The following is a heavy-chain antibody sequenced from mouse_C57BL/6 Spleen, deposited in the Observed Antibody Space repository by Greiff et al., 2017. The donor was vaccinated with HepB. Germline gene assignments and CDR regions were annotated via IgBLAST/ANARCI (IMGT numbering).Heavy chain of an antibody. Sequence: VQLQQPGAELVKPGASVKLSCKASGYTFTSYWMQWVKQRPGPGLEWIGEIDPSDSYTNYNPKLKGKATLTVDTSPSTAYMQRSSLTSEDSAVYYSARGSLGYFDVWGTGTTVTVSS. V-gene: IGHV1-50*01. J-gene: IGHJ1*03. CDR3: ARGSLGYFDV. CDR2: IDPSDSYT. D-gene: IGHD6-1*01. CDR1: GYTFTSYW.